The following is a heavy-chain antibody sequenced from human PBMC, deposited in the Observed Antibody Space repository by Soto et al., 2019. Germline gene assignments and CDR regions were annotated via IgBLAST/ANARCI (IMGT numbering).Heavy chain of an antibody. CDR2: ISGSGGST. CDR1: GFTFSSYA. D-gene: IGHD6-13*01. CDR3: AKDSGARAAGILWVPYYFDY. V-gene: IGHV3-23*01. Sequence: GGSLRLSCAASGFTFSSYAMSWVRQAPGKGLEWVSAISGSGGSTYYADSVKGRFTISRDNSKNTRYLQMNSLIAEDTAVYYCAKDSGARAAGILWVPYYFDYWGQGTLVTVSS. J-gene: IGHJ4*02.